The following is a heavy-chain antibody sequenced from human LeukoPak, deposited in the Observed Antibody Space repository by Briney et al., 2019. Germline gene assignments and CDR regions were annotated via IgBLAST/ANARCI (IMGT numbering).Heavy chain of an antibody. Sequence: RPGGSLRLSCAASGFTFDDYGMSWVRHAPGKGLEWVTGINCNGGSTVYADSVKGRFTISRDNAKNSLYLQMNSLRAEDTALYYCARQVYCSSTSCYTKYYYYYMDVWGKGTTVTVSS. CDR1: GFTFDDYG. D-gene: IGHD2-2*02. J-gene: IGHJ6*03. CDR3: ARQVYCSSTSCYTKYYYYYMDV. CDR2: INCNGGST. V-gene: IGHV3-20*04.